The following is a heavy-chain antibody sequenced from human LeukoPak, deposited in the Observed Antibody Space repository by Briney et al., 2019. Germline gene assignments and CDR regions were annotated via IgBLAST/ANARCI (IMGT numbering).Heavy chain of an antibody. CDR1: GFTFSSYA. V-gene: IGHV3-23*01. J-gene: IGHJ4*02. CDR3: AKSMMGDFDY. D-gene: IGHD3-22*01. Sequence: PGGSLRLSCAASGFTFSSYAMSWVRQAPGKGLEWVSAISGSGGSTYYADSVKGRFTISRDTSKNTLYLQMNSLRVEDTAVYYCAKSMMGDFDYWGQGTLVTVSS. CDR2: ISGSGGST.